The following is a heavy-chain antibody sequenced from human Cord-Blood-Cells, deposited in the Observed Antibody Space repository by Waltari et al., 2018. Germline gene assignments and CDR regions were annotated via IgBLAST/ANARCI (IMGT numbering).Heavy chain of an antibody. CDR3: ARDRNSSSWYYYFDY. CDR1: GYTFTSYY. D-gene: IGHD6-13*01. J-gene: IGHJ4*02. Sequence: QVQLVQSGAEVKKPGASVKVSCKASGYTFTSYYMHWVRQAPGQGLEWMGRINPSGGSTSYAQKFQGRVTMTRDTSTSTVYMELSSLRSEDTAVYYCARDRNSSSWYYYFDYWGQGTLVTVSS. V-gene: IGHV1-46*01. CDR2: INPSGGST.